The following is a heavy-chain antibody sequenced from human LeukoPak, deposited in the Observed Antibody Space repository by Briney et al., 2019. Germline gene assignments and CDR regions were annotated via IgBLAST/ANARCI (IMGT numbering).Heavy chain of an antibody. CDR3: ARDQRDYYDSSGYYPLGY. D-gene: IGHD3-22*01. Sequence: ASETLSLTCTVSGGSISSYYWSWIRQPPGKGLEWIGYIYYSGSTNYNPSLKSRVTISVDTSKNQFSLKLSSVTAADTAVYYCARDQRDYYDSSGYYPLGYWGQGTLVTVSS. V-gene: IGHV4-59*01. CDR2: IYYSGST. J-gene: IGHJ4*02. CDR1: GGSISSYY.